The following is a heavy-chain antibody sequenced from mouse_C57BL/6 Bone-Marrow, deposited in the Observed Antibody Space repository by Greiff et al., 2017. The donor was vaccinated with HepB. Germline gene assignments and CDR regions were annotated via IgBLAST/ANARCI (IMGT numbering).Heavy chain of an antibody. CDR2: ISYDGSN. D-gene: IGHD4-1*01. J-gene: IGHJ4*01. CDR1: GYSITSGYY. Sequence: EVKLQESGPGLVKPSQSLSLTCSVTGYSITSGYYWNWIRQFPGNKLEWMGYISYDGSNNYNPSLKNRISITRDTSKNQFFLKLNSVTTEDTATYYCAKESNGGYAVDYWGQGTSVTVSS. CDR3: AKESNGGYAVDY. V-gene: IGHV3-6*01.